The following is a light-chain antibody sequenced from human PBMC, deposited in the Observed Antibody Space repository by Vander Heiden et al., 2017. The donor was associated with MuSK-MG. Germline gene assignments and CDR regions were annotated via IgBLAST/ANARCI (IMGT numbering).Light chain of an antibody. J-gene: IGKJ1*01. V-gene: IGKV3-20*01. CDR1: QSVSSSS. Sequence: PGERATLSCRASQSVSSSSLTWYQQKPGHAPRLLIYCSSSRATGIPDRFSGSGSGTNFTLTISGLEPEDFAVYYCQHNGRSPFTFGQGTKVEIK. CDR2: CSS. CDR3: QHNGRSPFT.